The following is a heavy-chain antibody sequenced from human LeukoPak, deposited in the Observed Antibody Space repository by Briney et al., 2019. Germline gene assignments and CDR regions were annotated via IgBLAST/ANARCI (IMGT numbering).Heavy chain of an antibody. CDR3: ARGGWYLDY. D-gene: IGHD6-19*01. Sequence: PSETLSLTCTVSGGSMRDHYWSWFRQPPGRGLEYIGYIHFTGSTHYNPSLKSRVTISLDTSKNQFSLKLSSVTAADTAVYSCARGGWYLDYWGRGTLVTVSS. V-gene: IGHV4-59*11. J-gene: IGHJ4*02. CDR1: GGSMRDHY. CDR2: IHFTGST.